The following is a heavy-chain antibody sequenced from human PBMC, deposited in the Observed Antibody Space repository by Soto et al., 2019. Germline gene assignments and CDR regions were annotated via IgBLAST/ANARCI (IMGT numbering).Heavy chain of an antibody. D-gene: IGHD3-3*01. Sequence: QITLKESGPTLVKPTQTLTLTCTFSGFSLSTSGVGVGWIRQPPGKALERLALIYWDDDKRYSPSLKSRLTITKDTSKNQVVLTMTNMDPVDTATYYCAHRQNDFWSGYYISGDAFDIWGQGTMVTVSS. CDR2: IYWDDDK. J-gene: IGHJ3*02. V-gene: IGHV2-5*02. CDR3: AHRQNDFWSGYYISGDAFDI. CDR1: GFSLSTSGVG.